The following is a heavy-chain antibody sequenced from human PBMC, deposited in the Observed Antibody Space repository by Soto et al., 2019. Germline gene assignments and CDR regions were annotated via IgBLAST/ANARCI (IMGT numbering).Heavy chain of an antibody. J-gene: IGHJ4*02. CDR3: ARQIYDSDTGPNFQYYFDS. CDR1: GYSFAGYW. V-gene: IGHV5-10-1*01. CDR2: IDPSDSQT. Sequence: GESLKIYCKGSGYSFAGYWITWVRQKPGKGLEWMGRIDPSDSQTYYSPSFRGHVTISVTKSITTVFLQWSSLRASDTAMYYCARQIYDSDTGPNFQYYFDSWGQGTPVTVSS. D-gene: IGHD3-22*01.